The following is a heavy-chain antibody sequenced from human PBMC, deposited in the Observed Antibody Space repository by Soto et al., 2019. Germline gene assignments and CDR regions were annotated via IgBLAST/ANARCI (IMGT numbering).Heavy chain of an antibody. J-gene: IGHJ4*02. V-gene: IGHV4-34*01. CDR3: ARAYYDFWSGYYQIYDY. CDR2: INHSGST. D-gene: IGHD3-3*01. CDR1: GGSFSGYY. Sequence: KTSETLSLTCAVYGGSFSGYYWSWIRQPPGKGLEWIGEINHSGSTNYNPSLKSRVTISVDTSKNQFSLKLSSVTAADTAVYYCARAYYDFWSGYYQIYDYWGQGTLVTVSS.